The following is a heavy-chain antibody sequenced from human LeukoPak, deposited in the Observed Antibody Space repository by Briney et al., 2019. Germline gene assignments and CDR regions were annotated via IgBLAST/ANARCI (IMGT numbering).Heavy chain of an antibody. V-gene: IGHV3-23*01. CDR3: AKSHGYSYGFDY. CDR2: ISGSGYNT. Sequence: GGSLRLSCVASGFTFTNHGMSWVRQTPGKGLEWVSTISGSGYNTYYADSVKGRFTISRDNSKNTLYLQMNSLRAEDTAVYYCAKSHGYSYGFDYWGQGTLVTVSS. J-gene: IGHJ4*02. CDR1: GFTFTNHG. D-gene: IGHD5-18*01.